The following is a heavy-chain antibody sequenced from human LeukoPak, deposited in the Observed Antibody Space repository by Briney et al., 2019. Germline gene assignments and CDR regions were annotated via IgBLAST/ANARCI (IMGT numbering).Heavy chain of an antibody. CDR3: ARDDIGSPPRGAFDI. D-gene: IGHD1-26*01. CDR1: GGSISSYY. V-gene: IGHV4-59*01. Sequence: SETLSLTCTVSGGSISSYYWSWIRQPPGKGLEWIGYIYYSGSTNYNPSLKSRITISVDTSKNQFSLKLTSVTAADTAVYYCARDDIGSPPRGAFDIWGQGTMVTVSP. J-gene: IGHJ3*02. CDR2: IYYSGST.